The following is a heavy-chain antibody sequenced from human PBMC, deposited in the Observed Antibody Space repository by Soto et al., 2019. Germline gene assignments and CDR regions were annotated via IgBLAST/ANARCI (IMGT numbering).Heavy chain of an antibody. J-gene: IGHJ4*02. CDR1: GFSFHPYS. D-gene: IGHD6-19*01. V-gene: IGHV3-48*02. CDR2: ISSSRGTI. Sequence: EVRLVESGGGLVQPGASLSLSCAASGFSFHPYSMNWARQAPGQGLEWILYISSSRGTIYYADSVKGRFTISRDNAKNSLYLQMNSLRDEDTAVYYCARGGVAVPERVGFWGQGTLVTVSS. CDR3: ARGGVAVPERVGF.